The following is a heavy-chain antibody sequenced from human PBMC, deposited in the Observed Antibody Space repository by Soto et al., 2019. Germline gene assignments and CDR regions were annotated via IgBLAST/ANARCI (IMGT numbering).Heavy chain of an antibody. Sequence: QVQLQESGPGLVKPSQTLSLTCTVSGGSISSGGYYWSWIRQHPGKGLEWIGYIYYSGSTYYNPSLKSRGTISVDTSKNQFSLKLSSVTAADTAVYYCAREPYYYGSGRDGMDVWGQGTTVTVSS. CDR3: AREPYYYGSGRDGMDV. V-gene: IGHV4-31*03. CDR2: IYYSGST. CDR1: GGSISSGGYY. J-gene: IGHJ6*02. D-gene: IGHD3-10*01.